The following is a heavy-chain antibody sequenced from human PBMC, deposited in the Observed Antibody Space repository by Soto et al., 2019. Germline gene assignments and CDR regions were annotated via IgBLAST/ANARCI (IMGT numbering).Heavy chain of an antibody. D-gene: IGHD4-4*01. CDR2: ISAYNGNT. J-gene: IGHJ6*02. V-gene: IGHV1-18*04. CDR3: ARELTSNDDGYYGMDV. CDR1: GYTFTSYG. Sequence: GASVKVSCKASGYTFTSYGISWVRQAPGQGLEWMGWISAYNGNTNYAQKLQGRVTMTTDTSTSTAYMELRSLRADDTAVYYCARELTSNDDGYYGMDVWGQGTTVTVSS.